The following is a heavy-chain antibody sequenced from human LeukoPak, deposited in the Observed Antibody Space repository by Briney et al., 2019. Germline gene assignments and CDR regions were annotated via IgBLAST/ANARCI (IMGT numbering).Heavy chain of an antibody. CDR1: GGSISNYY. CDR3: ARQTGSGLFILP. Sequence: SSETLSLTCTVSGGSISNYYWSWIRQPPGKGLEWIGYIYYSGSTKYNPSLKSRVTISVDTSKNQFSLRLTSVTAADTAVYYCARQTGSGLFILPGGQGTLVTVSS. J-gene: IGHJ4*02. D-gene: IGHD3/OR15-3a*01. CDR2: IYYSGST. V-gene: IGHV4-59*08.